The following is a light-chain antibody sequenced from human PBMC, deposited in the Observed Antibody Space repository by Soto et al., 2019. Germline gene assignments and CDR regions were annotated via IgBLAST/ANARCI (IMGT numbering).Light chain of an antibody. CDR2: WAS. CDR1: QSVLYSSNNKNY. CDR3: QQYYSTPPYT. V-gene: IGKV4-1*01. J-gene: IGKJ2*01. Sequence: DIVMTQSPDSLAVSLGERATINCNSSQSVLYSSNNKNYLAWYRQKPGQPPKLIIYWASIRESGVPDRISGSGSGTDFTLTISSLQAEDVAVYYCQQYYSTPPYTFGQGTKLEIK.